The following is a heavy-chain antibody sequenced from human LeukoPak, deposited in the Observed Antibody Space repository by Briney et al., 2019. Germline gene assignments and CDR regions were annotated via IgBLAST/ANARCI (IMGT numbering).Heavy chain of an antibody. CDR2: IYYSGST. Sequence: PSETLPLTCTVSGGSIISYYWSWIWQPPGKGLEWIGYIYYSGSTNYNASLTNRVTISVDTSKNQFSLKLSSVTAADTAVYYCAREVGYSSGDSSYSHFDYWGQGTLVTVSS. D-gene: IGHD2-15*01. CDR1: GGSIISYY. CDR3: AREVGYSSGDSSYSHFDY. J-gene: IGHJ4*02. V-gene: IGHV4-59*01.